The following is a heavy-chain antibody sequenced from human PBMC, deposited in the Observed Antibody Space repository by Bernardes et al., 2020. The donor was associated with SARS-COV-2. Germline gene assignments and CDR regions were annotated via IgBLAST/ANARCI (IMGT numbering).Heavy chain of an antibody. D-gene: IGHD2-15*01. V-gene: IGHV4-39*01. CDR3: TRVIDGRAGTFDI. J-gene: IGHJ3*02. CDR2: FYYIGST. CDR1: GDSISHTNYL. Sequence: SETLSLTCTVSGDSISHTNYLWGWIRQPPGKGLEWIGNFYYIGSTYYNPSLKSRVTISVDASKNQFSLNLSSVTAADTAVYYCTRVIDGRAGTFDIWGHGTMVTVSS.